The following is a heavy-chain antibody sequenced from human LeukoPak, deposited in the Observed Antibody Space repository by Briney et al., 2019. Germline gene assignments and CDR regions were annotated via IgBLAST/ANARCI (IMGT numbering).Heavy chain of an antibody. J-gene: IGHJ6*02. D-gene: IGHD6-13*01. V-gene: IGHV4-34*01. CDR1: GGSFSGYY. CDR2: INHSGST. CDR3: ARHVSAAGLSWYYYYGMDV. Sequence: SETLSLTCAVYGGSFSGYYWSWIRQPPGKGLEWVGEINHSGSTNYNPSLKSRVTISVDTSKNQFSLKLSSVTAADTAVYYCARHVSAAGLSWYYYYGMDVWGQGTTVTVSS.